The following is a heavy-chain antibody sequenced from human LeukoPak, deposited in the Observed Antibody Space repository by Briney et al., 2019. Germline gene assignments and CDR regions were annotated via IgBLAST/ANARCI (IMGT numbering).Heavy chain of an antibody. CDR1: GFTFSSYA. V-gene: IGHV3-23*01. Sequence: GGSLRLSCAASGFTFSSYAMSWVRQAPGKGLEWISAISGSGIGTYYADSVKGRFTISRDNSKNTLYLQMNSLRAEDTAVYYCAKGRTLSDYWGQGTLVTVSS. CDR2: ISGSGIGT. J-gene: IGHJ4*02. D-gene: IGHD1-14*01. CDR3: AKGRTLSDY.